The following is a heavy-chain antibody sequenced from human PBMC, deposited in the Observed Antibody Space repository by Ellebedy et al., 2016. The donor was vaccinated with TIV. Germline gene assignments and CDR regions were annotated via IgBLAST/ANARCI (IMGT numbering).Heavy chain of an antibody. Sequence: PGGSLRLSCAASGFTFSDAWMSWVRQAPGKGLALVVRMKSKTDGGTTDYAAPVKGRFTISRDDSKNTLYLQMNSLKTEDTAVYYCTTWDVWGQGTTVTVS. V-gene: IGHV3-15*01. CDR3: TTWDV. CDR1: GFTFSDAW. J-gene: IGHJ6*02. CDR2: MKSKTDGGTT.